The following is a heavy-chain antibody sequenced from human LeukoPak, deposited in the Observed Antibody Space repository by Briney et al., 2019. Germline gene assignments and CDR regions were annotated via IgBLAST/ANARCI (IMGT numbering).Heavy chain of an antibody. CDR1: GFTFSSYA. CDR3: TRGTGSYDY. D-gene: IGHD1-26*01. CDR2: ISYDGSNK. J-gene: IGHJ4*02. V-gene: IGHV3-30*07. Sequence: PGGSLRLSCAASGFTFSSYAMHWVRQAPGKGLEWVAVISYDGSNKYYADSVKGRFTISRDNAKNSLYLHMNSLRAEDTAVYYCTRGTGSYDYWGQGTRVTVSS.